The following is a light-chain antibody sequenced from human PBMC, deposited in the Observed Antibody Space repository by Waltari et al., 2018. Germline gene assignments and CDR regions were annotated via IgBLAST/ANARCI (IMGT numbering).Light chain of an antibody. CDR2: DDN. V-gene: IGLV6-57*03. J-gene: IGLJ2*01. CDR1: SGSISSSN. CDR3: QSDDSSNKKI. Sequence: NFMLTQPHSVSESPGKTVTISCTRSSGSISSSNLQWHQQRPGSAPTTVIYDDNQRPSGVPDRFSGSIDSSSNSASLTISGLKAEDEADYYCQSDDSSNKKIFGGGTKLTVL.